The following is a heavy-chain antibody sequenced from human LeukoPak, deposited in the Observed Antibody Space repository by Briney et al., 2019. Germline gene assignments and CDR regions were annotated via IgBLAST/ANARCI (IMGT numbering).Heavy chain of an antibody. CDR1: GGTFSSHA. CDR3: ARGLQYQLLKALGYYYMDV. CDR2: IIPISGTA. J-gene: IGHJ6*03. Sequence: GASVKVSCKASGGTFSSHAIAWVRQAPGQGPEWMGGIIPISGTANYAQKFQGRGTISTDESTSAAYIELPTLTSDDTAVYYCARGLQYQLLKALGYYYMDVWGEGTTVTVSS. D-gene: IGHD2-2*01. V-gene: IGHV1-69*05.